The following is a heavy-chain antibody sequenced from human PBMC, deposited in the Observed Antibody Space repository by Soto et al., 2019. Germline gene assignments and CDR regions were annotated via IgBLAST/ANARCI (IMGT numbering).Heavy chain of an antibody. CDR1: GFTFSSYA. CDR2: ISGSGGGI. CDR3: AKRNLVVRPPFDY. Sequence: EVQLLESGGGLVQPGGSLRLSCAASGFTFSSYAMSWVRQAQGKGLEWVSTISGSGGGIYYADSVKSGFTISRDNSKNTLDLQINSLRAEDTAVYYCAKRNLVVRPPFDYWGQGTLVTVSS. D-gene: IGHD2-15*01. J-gene: IGHJ4*02. V-gene: IGHV3-23*01.